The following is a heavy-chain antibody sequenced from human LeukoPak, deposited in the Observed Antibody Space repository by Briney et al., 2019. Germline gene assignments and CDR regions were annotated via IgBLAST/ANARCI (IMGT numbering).Heavy chain of an antibody. V-gene: IGHV3-13*01. CDR2: IGTASDT. CDR3: ARGPPRGKYYYLDV. J-gene: IGHJ6*03. Sequence: PGGSLRLSCAASGFTFSSFDMDWVRHPTRQGLEWVSIIGTASDTYYPGSVEGRFTLSRDNAKNSLYLQMNSLTAGDTAVYYCARGPPRGKYYYLDVWGKGTTVTVS. D-gene: IGHD1-1*01. CDR1: GFTFSSFD.